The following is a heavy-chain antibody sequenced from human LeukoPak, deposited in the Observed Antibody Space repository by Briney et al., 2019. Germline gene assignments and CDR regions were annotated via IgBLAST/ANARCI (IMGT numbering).Heavy chain of an antibody. Sequence: GGSLRLSCAASGFTFSSYWMHWVRQAPGKGLVWVSRINSDGSSTSYADSAKGRCTISRDNSKNTLYLQLNSLRADDTAVFYCAQGLLSWGQGTLLTVAA. CDR3: AQGLLS. CDR2: INSDGSST. V-gene: IGHV3-74*01. CDR1: GFTFSSYW. J-gene: IGHJ5*02.